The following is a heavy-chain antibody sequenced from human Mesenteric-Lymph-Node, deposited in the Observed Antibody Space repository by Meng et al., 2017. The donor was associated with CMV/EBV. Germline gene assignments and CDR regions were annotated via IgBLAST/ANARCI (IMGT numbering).Heavy chain of an antibody. Sequence: CAVHGGSFRDYYWTWIRQPPGKGLEWIGEIHPSGTTHYNPSLESRVTISIDTSKNHFSLKATSVTAADTAVYYCSRGGDSAKLGNYWGQGTLVTVSS. CDR3: SRGGDSAKLGNY. D-gene: IGHD5-18*01. CDR2: IHPSGTT. CDR1: GGSFRDYY. J-gene: IGHJ4*02. V-gene: IGHV4-34*01.